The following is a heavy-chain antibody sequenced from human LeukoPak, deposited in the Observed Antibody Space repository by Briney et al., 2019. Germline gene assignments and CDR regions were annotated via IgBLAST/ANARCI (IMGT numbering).Heavy chain of an antibody. Sequence: GASVKVSCKASGGTFSSYAISWVRQAPGQGLEWMGRIIPILGIANYAQKFQGRVTITRNTSISTAYMELSSLRSEDTAVYYCARGLGTYYDFWSGSGPFDYWGQGTLVTVSS. CDR3: ARGLGTYYDFWSGSGPFDY. CDR2: IIPILGIA. D-gene: IGHD3-3*01. V-gene: IGHV1-69*04. J-gene: IGHJ4*02. CDR1: GGTFSSYA.